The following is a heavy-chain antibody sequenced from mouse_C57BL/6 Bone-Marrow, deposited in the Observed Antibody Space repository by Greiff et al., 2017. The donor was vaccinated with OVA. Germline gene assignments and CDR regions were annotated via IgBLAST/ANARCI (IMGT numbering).Heavy chain of an antibody. V-gene: IGHV1-19*01. CDR1: GYTFTDYY. CDR2: INPYNGGT. J-gene: IGHJ4*01. CDR3: ARPYGYDGYYYAMDY. D-gene: IGHD2-2*01. Sequence: EVQLQQSGPVLVKPGASVKMSCKASGYTFTDYYMNWVKQSHGKSLEWIGVINPYNGGTSYNQKFKGKATLTVDKSSSTAYMELNSLTSEDSAVYYCARPYGYDGYYYAMDYWGQGTSVTVSS.